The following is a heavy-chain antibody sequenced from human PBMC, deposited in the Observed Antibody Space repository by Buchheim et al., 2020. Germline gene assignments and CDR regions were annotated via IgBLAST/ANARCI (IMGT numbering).Heavy chain of an antibody. V-gene: IGHV3-20*01. CDR1: GFTFDDYG. D-gene: IGHD3-10*01. CDR2: SNCHGSSI. CDR3: VRDRTYSSSESYAY. J-gene: IGHJ4*02. Sequence: EVQLVESGGGVVRPGGSLRLSCVASGFTFDDYGMNWVRQVPGKGLEWVSCSNCHGSSIGYAESVKGRFTVSRDNAKNSLYLQMNSLRPEDTGFYHCVRDRTYSSSESYAYWGPGAL.